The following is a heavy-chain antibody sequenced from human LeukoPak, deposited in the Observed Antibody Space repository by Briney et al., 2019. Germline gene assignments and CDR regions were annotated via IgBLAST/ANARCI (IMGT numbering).Heavy chain of an antibody. CDR3: AREIRVEWLVERRTLFDY. CDR1: GYTFTDYY. CDR2: INPNSGGT. D-gene: IGHD6-19*01. Sequence: EASVKVSCKASGYTFTDYYMHWVRQAPGQGLEWMGWINPNSGGTNYAQKFQGRVTMTRDTSISTAYMELSRLRSDDTAVYYCAREIRVEWLVERRTLFDYWGQGTLVTVSS. J-gene: IGHJ4*02. V-gene: IGHV1-2*02.